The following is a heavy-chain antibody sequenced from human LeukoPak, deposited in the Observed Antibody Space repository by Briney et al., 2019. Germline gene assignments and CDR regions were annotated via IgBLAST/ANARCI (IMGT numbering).Heavy chain of an antibody. J-gene: IGHJ6*03. V-gene: IGHV3-23*01. CDR3: AKSDTAMIFYYYYYMDV. CDR2: ISGSGGST. Sequence: PGGSLRLSCAASGFTFSSYWMHWVRQAPGKGLEWVSAISGSGGSTYYADSVKGRFTISRDNSKNTLYLQMNSLRAEDTAVYYCAKSDTAMIFYYYYYMDVWGKGTTVTISS. D-gene: IGHD5-18*01. CDR1: GFTFSSYW.